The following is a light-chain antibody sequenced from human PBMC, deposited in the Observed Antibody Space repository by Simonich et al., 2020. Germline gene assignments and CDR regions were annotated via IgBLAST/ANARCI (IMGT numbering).Light chain of an antibody. Sequence: QSALTQPASVSGSPGQSITISCTGTSSDVGSYNLVSWYQQHPGKAPKLMIYEGSKRPVGVSNRFSGSKSGNTASLTISGLQAEDEADYYCCSYAGSSTYVFGTGTKVTVL. J-gene: IGLJ1*01. V-gene: IGLV2-23*01. CDR2: EGS. CDR1: SSDVGSYNL. CDR3: CSYAGSSTYV.